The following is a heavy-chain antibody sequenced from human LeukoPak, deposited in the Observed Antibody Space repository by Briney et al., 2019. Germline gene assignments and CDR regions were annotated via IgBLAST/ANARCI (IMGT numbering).Heavy chain of an antibody. V-gene: IGHV3-30*04. CDR1: GFTFSTYA. CDR2: ISYDGSNK. CDR3: ARGDKTYWNYFTN. J-gene: IGHJ4*02. Sequence: GGSLRLSCAASGFTFSTYAMHWVRQAPGKGLEWVALISYDGSNKYYADSVKGRFTISRDNSKNTLYLQMNSLRAEDTAVYSCARGDKTYWNYFTNWGQGTLVTVSS. D-gene: IGHD1-7*01.